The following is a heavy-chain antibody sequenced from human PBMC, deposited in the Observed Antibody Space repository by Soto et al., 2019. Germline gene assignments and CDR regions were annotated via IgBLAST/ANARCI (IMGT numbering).Heavy chain of an antibody. CDR3: AKSPNFYCSSPNCYKYYFDH. J-gene: IGHJ4*02. Sequence: GGSLRLSCAASGFTFNTYGMHWVRQAPGKGLEWVAVISYDGSEKYYVDSVKGRFTISKDNSKNTLYLQMNSLRPEDTAVYYCAKSPNFYCSSPNCYKYYFDHWGQGTQVTVSS. CDR2: ISYDGSEK. V-gene: IGHV3-30*18. CDR1: GFTFNTYG. D-gene: IGHD2-2*02.